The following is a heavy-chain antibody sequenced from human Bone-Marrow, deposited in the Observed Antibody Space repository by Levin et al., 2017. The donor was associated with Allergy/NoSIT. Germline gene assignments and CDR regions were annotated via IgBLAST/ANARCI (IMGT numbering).Heavy chain of an antibody. V-gene: IGHV4-59*11. J-gene: IGHJ2*01. D-gene: IGHD4-17*01. Sequence: SQTLSLTCSVSGTSINSHYWTWIRQPPGKGLEWLGYIYYSGSTNYNPALNNRVTISIDVSKNEFSLRLRSLIAADTAVYYCARVRTVSALDFWGRGTHVTVSA. CDR3: ARVRTVSALDF. CDR2: IYYSGST. CDR1: GTSINSHY.